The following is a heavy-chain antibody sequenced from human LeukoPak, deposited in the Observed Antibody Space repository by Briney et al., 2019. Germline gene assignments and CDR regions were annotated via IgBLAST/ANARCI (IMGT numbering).Heavy chain of an antibody. Sequence: HSGGSLRLSCAASGFTFISYAIHWVRQAPGKGLGWVAFIRYDGSNKYYADSVKGRFTISRDNSKNTLYLQMNSLRAEDTAVYYCAKESLRGVRGVNSGPIDYWGQGTLVTVSS. J-gene: IGHJ4*02. CDR2: IRYDGSNK. D-gene: IGHD3-10*01. CDR1: GFTFISYA. CDR3: AKESLRGVRGVNSGPIDY. V-gene: IGHV3-30*02.